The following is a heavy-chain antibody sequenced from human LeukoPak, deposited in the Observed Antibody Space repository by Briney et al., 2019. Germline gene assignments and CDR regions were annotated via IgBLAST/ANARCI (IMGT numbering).Heavy chain of an antibody. V-gene: IGHV1-69*06. CDR1: GGTFSSYA. D-gene: IGHD2-15*01. CDR2: IIPIFGTA. CDR3: ARVVAGREYYFDY. Sequence: ASVKVSCKASGGTFSSYAISWVRQAPGQGLEWMGGIIPIFGTANYAQKFQGRVTITADKSTSTAYMELSSLRSEDTAVYYCARVVAGREYYFDYWGQGTLVTVSS. J-gene: IGHJ4*02.